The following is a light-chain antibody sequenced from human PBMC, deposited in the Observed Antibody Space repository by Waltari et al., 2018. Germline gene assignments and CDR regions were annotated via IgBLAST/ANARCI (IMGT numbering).Light chain of an antibody. CDR2: GAS. CDR1: QNVNRN. V-gene: IGKV3-15*01. CDR3: QYYNNWPRT. Sequence: EIVMTQSPDTLSVSPGDRATLSCRASQNVNRNLAWYQKKRGQAPRLLISGASARAAGIPPRFSGGGSGTEFTLTISSLQSEDFAVYYCQYYNNWPRTFGQGTKVEIK. J-gene: IGKJ1*01.